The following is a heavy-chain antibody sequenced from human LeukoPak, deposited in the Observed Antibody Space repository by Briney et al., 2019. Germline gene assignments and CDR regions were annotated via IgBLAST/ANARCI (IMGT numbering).Heavy chain of an antibody. CDR3: ARDLGASQHLSWFGP. D-gene: IGHD1-26*01. Sequence: AGGSLRLSCAASGFSFSNYCMSWVRQAPGKGLEWVGNIKEDGNVIYYVDSVKGRFTISRDNAKNSLYLQMNSLRAEDTAVYYCARDLGASQHLSWFGPWGQGTLVTVSS. V-gene: IGHV3-7*05. J-gene: IGHJ5*02. CDR2: IKEDGNVI. CDR1: GFSFSNYC.